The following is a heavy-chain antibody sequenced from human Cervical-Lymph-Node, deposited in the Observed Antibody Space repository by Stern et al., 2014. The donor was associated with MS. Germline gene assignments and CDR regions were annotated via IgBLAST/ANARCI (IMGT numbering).Heavy chain of an antibody. J-gene: IGHJ4*02. CDR1: GYTLTDYY. Sequence: QVPLVQSGPDVKKPGASLKVSCKASGYTLTDYYMPWVRHAPGPGLAWMGWIHPNSGDTNYARKFQGRVTLTRDTSISTAYLELSRLTYDDTAVYYCARGLATALIADFWGQGTLVTVS. V-gene: IGHV1-2*02. CDR3: ARGLATALIADF. D-gene: IGHD2-21*01. CDR2: IHPNSGDT.